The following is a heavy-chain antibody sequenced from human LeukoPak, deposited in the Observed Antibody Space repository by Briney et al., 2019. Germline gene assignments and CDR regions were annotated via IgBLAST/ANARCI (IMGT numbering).Heavy chain of an antibody. V-gene: IGHV4-39*01. Sequence: SQTLSLTCTVSGGSISSSSYYWGWIRQPPGKGLEWIGSIYYSGSPYYNPSLKSRVTISVDTSKNQFSLRLSSVTAADTAVYYCARPPGRITPYDAFDIWGQGTMVTVSS. D-gene: IGHD3-16*01. CDR3: ARPPGRITPYDAFDI. CDR1: GGSISSSSYY. J-gene: IGHJ3*02. CDR2: IYYSGSP.